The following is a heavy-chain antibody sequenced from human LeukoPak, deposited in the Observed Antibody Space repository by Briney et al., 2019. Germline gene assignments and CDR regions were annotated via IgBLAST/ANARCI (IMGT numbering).Heavy chain of an antibody. CDR1: GYTFTGYY. Sequence: ASVKVSCKASGYTFTGYYMRWGQHAPGQGLEWMGWINPNSGGTNYAQKFQGRVTMTRDTSISTAYMEMSRLRSDDTAVYYCARWGSSGRGEWFNPWGEGTLVTVSS. J-gene: IGHJ5*02. CDR3: ARWGSSGRGEWFNP. V-gene: IGHV1-2*02. D-gene: IGHD3-22*01. CDR2: INPNSGGT.